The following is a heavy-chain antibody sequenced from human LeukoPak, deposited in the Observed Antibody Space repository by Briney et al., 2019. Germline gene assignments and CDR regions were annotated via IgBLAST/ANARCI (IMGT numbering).Heavy chain of an antibody. D-gene: IGHD3-10*01. CDR1: GFTFSSYA. CDR3: ASSARGYFDY. CDR2: ISYDGSNK. J-gene: IGHJ4*02. V-gene: IGHV3-30*04. Sequence: GGSLRLSCAASGFTFSSYAMHWVRQAPGKGLEWVAVISYDGSNKYYADSVKGQFTISRDNSKNTLYLQMNSLRAEDTAVYYCASSARGYFDYWGQGTLVTVSS.